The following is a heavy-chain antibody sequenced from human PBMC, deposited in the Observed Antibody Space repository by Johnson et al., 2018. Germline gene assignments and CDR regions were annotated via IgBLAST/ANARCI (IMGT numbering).Heavy chain of an antibody. Sequence: VQLVESGGGLVQXGGSLRLXCAASAFTLSRHGMAWVRQAPGKGLEWVSGIIANGDVAYYADSVKGRFTISRDNSKNQLYLQMNSLRAEDTAVYFCAKDPHDNSWYRYCQEWGQGTLVTVSS. CDR3: AKDPHDNSWYRYCQE. J-gene: IGHJ1*01. D-gene: IGHD6-13*01. CDR1: AFTLSRHG. V-gene: IGHV3-23*04. CDR2: IIANGDVA.